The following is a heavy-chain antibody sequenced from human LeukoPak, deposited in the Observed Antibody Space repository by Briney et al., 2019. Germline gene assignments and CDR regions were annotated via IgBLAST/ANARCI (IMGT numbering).Heavy chain of an antibody. V-gene: IGHV3-48*01. CDR3: ARDSLSSSSWTLYFQH. D-gene: IGHD6-13*01. Sequence: PGGSLRLSRAASGFTFSSYSMNWVRQAPGKGLEWVSYISSSSSTIYYADSVKGRFTTSRDNAKNSLYLQMNSLRAEDTAVYYCARDSLSSSSWTLYFQHWGQGTLVTVSS. J-gene: IGHJ1*01. CDR1: GFTFSSYS. CDR2: ISSSSSTI.